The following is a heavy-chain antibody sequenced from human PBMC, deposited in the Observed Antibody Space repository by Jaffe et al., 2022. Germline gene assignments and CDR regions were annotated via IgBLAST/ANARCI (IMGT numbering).Heavy chain of an antibody. CDR2: ISSSGSTI. J-gene: IGHJ4*02. V-gene: IGHV3-48*03. Sequence: EVQLVESGGGLVQPGGSLRLSCAASGFTFSSYEMNWVRQAPGKGLEWVSYISSSGSTIYYADSVKGRFTISRDNAKNSLYLQMNSLRAEDTAVYYCASGWTDYYDSSGHFDYWGQGTLVTVSS. CDR3: ASGWTDYYDSSGHFDY. D-gene: IGHD3-22*01. CDR1: GFTFSSYE.